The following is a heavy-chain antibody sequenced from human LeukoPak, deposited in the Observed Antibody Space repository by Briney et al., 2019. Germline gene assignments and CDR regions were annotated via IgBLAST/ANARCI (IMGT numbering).Heavy chain of an antibody. CDR3: AGSSGWTGFDY. D-gene: IGHD6-19*01. V-gene: IGHV4-59*08. CDR2: IYYSGST. J-gene: IGHJ4*02. Sequence: SETLSLTCTVSGGSISSYYWSWIRQPPGKGLEWIGYIYYSGSTNYNPSHKSRVTISVDTSKNQFSLKLSSVTAADTAVYYCAGSSGWTGFDYWGQGTLVTVSS. CDR1: GGSISSYY.